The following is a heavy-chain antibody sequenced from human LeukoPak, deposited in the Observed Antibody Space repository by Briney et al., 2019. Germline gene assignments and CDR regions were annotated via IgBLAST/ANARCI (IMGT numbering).Heavy chain of an antibody. V-gene: IGHV4-59*01. Sequence: SETLSLTCTVSGGSLSSYYWSWIRQPPGKGLEWIGYIYYSGSTNYNPSLKSRVTISVDTSKNQFPLKLSSVTAADTAVYYCARIAAASYYFDYWGQGTLVTVSS. CDR2: IYYSGST. D-gene: IGHD6-13*01. CDR3: ARIAAASYYFDY. J-gene: IGHJ4*02. CDR1: GGSLSSYY.